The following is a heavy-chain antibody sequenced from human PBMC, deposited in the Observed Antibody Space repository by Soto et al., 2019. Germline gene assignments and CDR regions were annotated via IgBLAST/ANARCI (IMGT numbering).Heavy chain of an antibody. J-gene: IGHJ2*01. V-gene: IGHV1-2*02. Sequence: GASVKVSCKASGYTFTGYYMHWVRQAPGQGLEWMGWINPNSGGTNYAQKFQGRVTMTRDTSTSTVYMELSSLRSEDTAVYYCARASYYDSSGYYYWYFDLWGRGTLVTVSS. CDR3: ARASYYDSSGYYYWYFDL. CDR1: GYTFTGYY. CDR2: INPNSGGT. D-gene: IGHD3-22*01.